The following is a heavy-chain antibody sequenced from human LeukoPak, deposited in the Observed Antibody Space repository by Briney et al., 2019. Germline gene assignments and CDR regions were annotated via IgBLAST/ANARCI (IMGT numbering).Heavy chain of an antibody. D-gene: IGHD3-3*01. J-gene: IGHJ5*02. CDR2: ISAYNGNT. CDR1: GYTFTGYY. CDR3: ARAAFYDFWSGYYRWFDP. V-gene: IGHV1-18*04. Sequence: ASVKVSCKASGYTFTGYYMHWVRQAPGQGLEWMGWISAYNGNTNYAQKLQGRVTMTTDTSTSTAYMELRSLRSDDTAVYYCARAAFYDFWSGYYRWFDPWGQGTLVTVSS.